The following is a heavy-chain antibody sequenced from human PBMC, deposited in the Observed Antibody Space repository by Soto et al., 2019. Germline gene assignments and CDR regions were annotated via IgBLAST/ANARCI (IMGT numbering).Heavy chain of an antibody. Sequence: QVQLQESGPRLVKPSETLSLPCTVSGDSISNFYWSWIRQPIGKGLESLGRISARGRTNYNPSLQRRVAMSLDTSKNQVSLRLTSLSAADTAVYFCARGMGRYFDLWGRGTLVTVFS. CDR2: ISARGRT. CDR3: ARGMGRYFDL. J-gene: IGHJ2*01. V-gene: IGHV4-4*07. D-gene: IGHD2-8*01. CDR1: GDSISNFY.